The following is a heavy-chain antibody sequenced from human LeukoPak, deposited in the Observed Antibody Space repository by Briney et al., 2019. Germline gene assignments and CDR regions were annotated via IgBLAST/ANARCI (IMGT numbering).Heavy chain of an antibody. CDR2: IRYEGSNK. V-gene: IGHV3-30*02. Sequence: GGSLRLSCEASVFTFSSYGMHWVLRAPGKGLEFVAVIRYEGSNKYYADTVKGLFTISRDNAKNTLYLQMNSLRAEDTALYYYARALNERISSWYPYYFDYWGQGTLVTVSS. J-gene: IGHJ4*02. CDR1: VFTFSSYG. CDR3: ARALNERISSWYPYYFDY. D-gene: IGHD6-13*01.